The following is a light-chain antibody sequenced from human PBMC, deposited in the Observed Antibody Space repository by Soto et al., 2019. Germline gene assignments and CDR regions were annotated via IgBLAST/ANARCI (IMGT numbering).Light chain of an antibody. J-gene: IGLJ1*01. CDR3: SSYTSSGTYV. CDR1: SSDVGGYNY. CDR2: DVI. V-gene: IGLV2-14*03. Sequence: QSALTQSASVSGSPGQSITISCAGTSSDVGGYNYVSWYQQHPGKAPKLMIYDVINRPSGVSDRFSVSKSGNSASLTISGLQAQDEADYYCSSYTSSGTYVFGTGTKVTV.